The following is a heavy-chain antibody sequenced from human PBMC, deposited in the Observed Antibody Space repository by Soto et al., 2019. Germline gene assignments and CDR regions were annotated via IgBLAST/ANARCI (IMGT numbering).Heavy chain of an antibody. V-gene: IGHV3-21*01. CDR2: ISSSSSYI. CDR3: ARGAAGEYYYYGMDV. CDR1: GFTFSSYS. Sequence: EVQLVESGGGLVKPGGSLRLSCAASGFTFSSYSMNWVRQAPGKGLEWVSSISSSSSYIYYADSVKGRFTISRDNAKNSLYLQRNSLRAEDTAVYYCARGAAGEYYYYGMDVWGQGTTVTVSS. J-gene: IGHJ6*02. D-gene: IGHD6-13*01.